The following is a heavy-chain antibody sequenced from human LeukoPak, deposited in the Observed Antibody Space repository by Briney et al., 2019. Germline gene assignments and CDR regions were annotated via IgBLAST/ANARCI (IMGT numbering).Heavy chain of an antibody. CDR2: MNPNSGNT. D-gene: IGHD1-26*01. V-gene: IGHV1-8*01. CDR3: ASEESGSYSV. J-gene: IGHJ4*02. CDR1: GYTFTSYD. Sequence: ASVKVSCKASGYTFTSYDINWVRQATGKGLEWMEWMNPNSGNTGYAQKFQGRITITRNTSISTAYMELSSLRSEDTAVYYCASEESGSYSVWGQGTLVTVSS.